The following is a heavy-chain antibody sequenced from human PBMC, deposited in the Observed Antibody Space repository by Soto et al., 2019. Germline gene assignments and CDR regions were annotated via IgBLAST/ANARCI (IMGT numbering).Heavy chain of an antibody. Sequence: QVQLVASGGGVVQPGRSLRLSGAVSGFTGSTYGMHWVRQAPGKGLEWVSVISRDGCTKSYADSVKGRFTISRDNSRNTLFVERTSLRGDDIAVYYCTGEVASGYWGQGTLGTVSS. V-gene: IGHV3-30*03. CDR2: ISRDGCTK. CDR1: GFTGSTYG. D-gene: IGHD3-10*01. J-gene: IGHJ4*02. CDR3: TGEVASGY.